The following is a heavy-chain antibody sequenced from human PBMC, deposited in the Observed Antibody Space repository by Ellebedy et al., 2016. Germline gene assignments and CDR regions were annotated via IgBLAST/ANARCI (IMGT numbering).Heavy chain of an antibody. V-gene: IGHV1-46*01. CDR2: IDPHGGST. CDR1: GDAFTNYF. D-gene: IGHD6-13*01. CDR3: AKVANSGSWSTWDYFDY. J-gene: IGHJ4*02. Sequence: ASVKVSCKASGDAFTNYFIVWVRQAPGQGLEWMGFIDPHGGSTAYAQKFKGRVTMTTETSTGTVYMDLRSLTSDDTAMYYCAKVANSGSWSTWDYFDYWGQGTLVTVSS.